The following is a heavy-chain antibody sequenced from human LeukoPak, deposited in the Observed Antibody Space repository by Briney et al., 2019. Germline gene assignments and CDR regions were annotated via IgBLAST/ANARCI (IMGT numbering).Heavy chain of an antibody. V-gene: IGHV1-8*01. CDR1: GGTFSSYG. J-gene: IGHJ4*02. CDR2: MNPNSGNT. Sequence: GASVKVSCKASGGTFSSYGINWVRQATGQGLEWMGWMNPNSGNTGYAQKFQGRVTMTRNTSISTAYMELSSLRSEDTAVYYCAIPHFYCSGGSCYGIGGYYFDYWGQGTLVTVSS. CDR3: AIPHFYCSGGSCYGIGGYYFDY. D-gene: IGHD2-15*01.